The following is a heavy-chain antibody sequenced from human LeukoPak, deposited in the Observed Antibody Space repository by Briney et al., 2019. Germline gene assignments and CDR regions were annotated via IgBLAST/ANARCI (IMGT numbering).Heavy chain of an antibody. V-gene: IGHV3-33*01. CDR1: GFTFSDYG. D-gene: IGHD4-11*01. Sequence: GSLRLSCTASGFTFSDYGMHWVRQAPGKGLEWVAVMWSDGTNKYYADSVKGRFTISRDNSKNTLYLQMNSLRAEDTALYFCAREGLTTTPNNAFDIWGQGTMVTVSS. J-gene: IGHJ3*02. CDR2: MWSDGTNK. CDR3: AREGLTTTPNNAFDI.